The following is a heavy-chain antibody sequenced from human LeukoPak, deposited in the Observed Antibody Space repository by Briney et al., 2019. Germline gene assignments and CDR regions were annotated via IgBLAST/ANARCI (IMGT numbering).Heavy chain of an antibody. Sequence: GGSLRLSCAASGFTFSDYYMSWIRQAPGKGLEWVSYISSSGSTIYYADSVKGRFTISRDNAKISLYLQMNSLRAEDTAVYYCARAIDSSGYYAEYYFDYWGQGTLVTVSS. CDR1: GFTFSDYY. J-gene: IGHJ4*02. V-gene: IGHV3-11*01. CDR2: ISSSGSTI. D-gene: IGHD3-22*01. CDR3: ARAIDSSGYYAEYYFDY.